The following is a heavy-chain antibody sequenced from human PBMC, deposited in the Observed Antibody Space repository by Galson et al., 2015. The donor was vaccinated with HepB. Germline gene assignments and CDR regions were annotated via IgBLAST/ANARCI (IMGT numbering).Heavy chain of an antibody. CDR3: ARAGYDDLPLYGMDV. CDR1: GFTSSSYW. CDR2: IKQDGSEK. J-gene: IGHJ6*02. Sequence: SLRLSCAASGFTSSSYWMTWVRQAPGKGLEWVANIKQDGSEKYYVDSVKGRFTISRDNAKNSLYLQMNSLRAEDTAVYYCARAGYDDLPLYGMDVWGQGTTVTVSS. V-gene: IGHV3-7*01. D-gene: IGHD3-22*01.